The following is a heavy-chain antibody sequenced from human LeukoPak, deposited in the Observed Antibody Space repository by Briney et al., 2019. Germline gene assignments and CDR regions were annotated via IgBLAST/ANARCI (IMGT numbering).Heavy chain of an antibody. CDR3: AKDHGTYYYGSGSYYLAYYYMDV. Sequence: GGSLRLSCAASGFTFSSYAMNWVRQAPGKGLEWVSTISGSGGSTYYADSVKGRFTISRDNSKNTLYLQMNSLRAEDTAVYYCAKDHGTYYYGSGSYYLAYYYMDVWGKGTTVTVSS. D-gene: IGHD3-10*01. V-gene: IGHV3-23*01. CDR2: ISGSGGST. J-gene: IGHJ6*03. CDR1: GFTFSSYA.